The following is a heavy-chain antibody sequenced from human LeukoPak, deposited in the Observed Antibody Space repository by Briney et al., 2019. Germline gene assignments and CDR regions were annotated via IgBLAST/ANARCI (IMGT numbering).Heavy chain of an antibody. V-gene: IGHV4-38-2*02. CDR1: GYSISSGYY. CDR2: IYHSGST. J-gene: IGHJ6*04. CDR3: ARVINPV. Sequence: PSETLSLTCTVSGYSISSGYYWGWIRQPPGKGLEWIGSIYHSGSTYYNLSLKSRVTISVDTSKNQFSLKLSSVTAADTAVYYCARVINPVWGKGTTVTVSS.